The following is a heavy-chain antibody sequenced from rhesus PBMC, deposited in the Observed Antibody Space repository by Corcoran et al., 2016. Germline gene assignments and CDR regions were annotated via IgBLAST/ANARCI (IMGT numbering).Heavy chain of an antibody. CDR3: ARGRQLVPYYFDY. D-gene: IGHD6-25*01. CDR1: GGSISDDYY. V-gene: IGHV4-106*01. Sequence: QVQLQESGPGLVKPSETLSLTCAVSGGSISDDYYWSWIRQPPGKGLEWIWYIYGSGGGTNYNPSLNNRVTISIDTSKNQFSLKLSSVTAADTAVYYCARGRQLVPYYFDYWGQGVLVTVSS. J-gene: IGHJ4*01. CDR2: IYGSGGGT.